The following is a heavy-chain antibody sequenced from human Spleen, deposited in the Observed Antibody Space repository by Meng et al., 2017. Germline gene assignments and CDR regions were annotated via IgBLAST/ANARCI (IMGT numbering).Heavy chain of an antibody. CDR1: GFSLTTSGVG. D-gene: IGHD6-19*01. Sequence: QITLKESGPTLVKPPQPLPLTCTFSGFSLTTSGVGVAWIRQPPGKALEWLALIYGNDDDRYSPSLKSRLTITKDTSKNQVVLTMTNIDPIDTGTYYCVHSQSSGWTPFVYWGRGTLVTVSS. CDR2: IYGNDDD. CDR3: VHSQSSGWTPFVY. V-gene: IGHV2-5*01. J-gene: IGHJ4*02.